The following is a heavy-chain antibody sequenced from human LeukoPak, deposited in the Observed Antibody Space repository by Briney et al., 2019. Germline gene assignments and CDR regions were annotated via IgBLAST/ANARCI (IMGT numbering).Heavy chain of an antibody. CDR3: ARRGGTVATIGDDFDY. D-gene: IGHD5-12*01. CDR1: GFTVSSNY. Sequence: GGSLRLSCAASGFTVSSNYMSWVRQAPGKGLEWVSVIYSGGSTYYADSVKGRFTISRDNSENTLYVQMNSLRAEDTAIYYCARRGGTVATIGDDFDYWGQGTVVTVSS. V-gene: IGHV3-53*05. J-gene: IGHJ4*02. CDR2: IYSGGST.